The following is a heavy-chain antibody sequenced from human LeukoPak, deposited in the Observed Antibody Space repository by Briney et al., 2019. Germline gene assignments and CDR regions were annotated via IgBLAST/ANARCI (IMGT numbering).Heavy chain of an antibody. V-gene: IGHV1-46*01. CDR1: GYTFTNYY. J-gene: IGHJ3*02. D-gene: IGHD1-26*01. Sequence: GASVKVSCKASGYTFTNYYMHWVRQAPGQGLEWMGSINPSGGTTSYAQKFQGRFTITRETSTSTVYLELSSLRSEDTAVYFCARIQRGVVHAFDIWGQGTMVTVSS. CDR3: ARIQRGVVHAFDI. CDR2: INPSGGTT.